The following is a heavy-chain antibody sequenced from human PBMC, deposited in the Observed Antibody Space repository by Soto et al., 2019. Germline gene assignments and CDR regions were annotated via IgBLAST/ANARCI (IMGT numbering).Heavy chain of an antibody. D-gene: IGHD3-22*01. CDR1: GFTFSSYS. CDR2: ISSSSSYI. Sequence: GGSLRLSCAASGFTFSSYSMNWVRQAPGKGLEWVSSISSSSSYIYYADSVKGRFTISRDNAKNSLYLQMNSLRAEDTAVYYCATDYYDSSGYYLGAFDIWGQGTMVTVSS. V-gene: IGHV3-21*01. J-gene: IGHJ3*02. CDR3: ATDYYDSSGYYLGAFDI.